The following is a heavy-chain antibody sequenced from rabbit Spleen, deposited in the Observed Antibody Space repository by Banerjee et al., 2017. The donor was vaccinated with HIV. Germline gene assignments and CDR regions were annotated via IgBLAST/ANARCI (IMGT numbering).Heavy chain of an antibody. CDR1: GVSFSSGYD. Sequence: EQLEESGGGLVKPEGSLTLTCKASGVSFSSGYDMCWVRQAPGKGLEWIACIYTGNSKTYYASWAKGRFTISKTSSTTVTLQMTSLTAADTATYFCARDNGSSRGYPNLWGPGTLVTVS. CDR2: IYTGNSKT. V-gene: IGHV1S45*01. D-gene: IGHD1-1*01. CDR3: ARDNGSSRGYPNL. J-gene: IGHJ4*01.